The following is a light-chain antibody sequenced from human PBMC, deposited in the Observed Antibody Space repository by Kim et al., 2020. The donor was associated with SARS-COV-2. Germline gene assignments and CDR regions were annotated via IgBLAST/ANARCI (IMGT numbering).Light chain of an antibody. CDR1: SSNLGAGFD. CDR3: QSYDDSLSIWV. CDR2: GNS. Sequence: QRVTISCTGNSSNLGAGFDVHWYQQTPETVPRLVMHGNSNRPSGVPDRFTGSKSGTSASLAITGLQADDEAVYYCQSYDDSLSIWVFGGGTQLTVL. J-gene: IGLJ3*02. V-gene: IGLV1-40*01.